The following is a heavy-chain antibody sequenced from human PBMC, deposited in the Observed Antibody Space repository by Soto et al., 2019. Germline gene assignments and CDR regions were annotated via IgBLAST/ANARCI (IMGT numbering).Heavy chain of an antibody. J-gene: IGHJ5*02. CDR1: GGSIGSSNW. Sequence: SETLSLTCAVSGGSIGSSNWWSGVRRPPGKGLEWIGYIYKGGSINYNPSLKSRVTISVDTSNSQFSLKLSSVTAADTAVYYCARAYYDRSGYAVDPWGQGTLVTVSS. D-gene: IGHD3-22*01. CDR2: IYKGGSI. CDR3: ARAYYDRSGYAVDP. V-gene: IGHV4-4*02.